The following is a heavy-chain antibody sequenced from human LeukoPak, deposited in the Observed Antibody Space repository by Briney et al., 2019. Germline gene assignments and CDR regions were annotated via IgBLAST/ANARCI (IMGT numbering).Heavy chain of an antibody. CDR2: IIPIFGTA. J-gene: IGHJ4*02. V-gene: IGHV1-69*01. CDR3: ARGPLPESGYYHY. CDR1: GGTFSSYA. D-gene: IGHD3-22*01. Sequence: SVKVSCKASGGTFSSYAISWVRQAPGQGLEWMGGIIPIFGTANYAQKFQGRVTITADGSTSTAYMELSSLRSEDTAVYYCARGPLPESGYYHYWGQGTLVTVSS.